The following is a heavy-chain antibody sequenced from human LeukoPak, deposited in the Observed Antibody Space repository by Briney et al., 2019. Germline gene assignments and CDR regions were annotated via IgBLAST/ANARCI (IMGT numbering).Heavy chain of an antibody. J-gene: IGHJ4*02. CDR1: GFTFSSYW. CDR2: IKQDGSEK. Sequence: TGGSLRLSCAASGFTFSSYWMSWVRQAPGKGLEWVANIKQDGSEKYYVDSAKGRFTISRDNAKNSLYLQMNSLRAEDTAVYYCARDWFGELLYPTFDYWGQGTLVTVSS. V-gene: IGHV3-7*01. D-gene: IGHD3-10*01. CDR3: ARDWFGELLYPTFDY.